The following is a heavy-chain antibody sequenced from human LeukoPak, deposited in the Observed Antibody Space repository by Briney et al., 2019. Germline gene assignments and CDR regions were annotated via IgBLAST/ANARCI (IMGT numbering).Heavy chain of an antibody. CDR2: ISGSGGST. CDR3: AKDTRAYCGGDCYSPSWFDP. Sequence: GGSLRLSCAASGFTFSSYAMSWVRQAPEKGLEWVSAISGSGGSTYYADSVKGRFTISRDNSKNTLYLQMNSLRAEDTAVYYCAKDTRAYCGGDCYSPSWFDPWGQGTLVTVSS. J-gene: IGHJ5*02. CDR1: GFTFSSYA. V-gene: IGHV3-23*01. D-gene: IGHD2-21*02.